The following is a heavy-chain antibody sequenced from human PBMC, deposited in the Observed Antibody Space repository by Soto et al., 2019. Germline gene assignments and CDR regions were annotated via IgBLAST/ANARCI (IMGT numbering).Heavy chain of an antibody. CDR3: AKTRLYDNNDYHRDGFDV. D-gene: IGHD5-12*01. CDR2: ISGDGSAT. J-gene: IGHJ3*01. V-gene: IGHV3-23*01. Sequence: GGSLRLSCAASGFRFWTYSMSWVRQAPGKGLEWVSGISGDGSATSYADSLKGRFTVSRDNSKDTLFLQMNTLRVEDTAVYYCAKTRLYDNNDYHRDGFDVWGSGTAVTVSS. CDR1: GFRFWTYS.